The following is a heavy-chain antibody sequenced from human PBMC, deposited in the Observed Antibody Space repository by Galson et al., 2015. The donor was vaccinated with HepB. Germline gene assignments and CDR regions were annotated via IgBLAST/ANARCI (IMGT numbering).Heavy chain of an antibody. CDR3: ARTPRLYFYDTAGWFDP. CDR1: GGSISSYY. D-gene: IGHD3-22*01. Sequence: LSLTCTVSGGSISSYYWSWIRQPPGKGLEWIGYIYYSGSTKYNPSLKSRVTISLDTSKNQFSLKLTSVTAADTAVYYCARTPRLYFYDTAGWFDPWGQGTLVTVSS. V-gene: IGHV4-59*01. J-gene: IGHJ5*02. CDR2: IYYSGST.